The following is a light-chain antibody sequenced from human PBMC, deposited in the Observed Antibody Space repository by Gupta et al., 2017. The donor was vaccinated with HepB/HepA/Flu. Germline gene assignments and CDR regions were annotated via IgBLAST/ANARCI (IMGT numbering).Light chain of an antibody. CDR1: QGIRDD. V-gene: IGKV1-17*01. J-gene: IGKJ5*01. CDR3: RRYNCYPLT. CDR2: SAS. Sequence: DIQMTQSPSSLSASVGDRVTITCRASQGIRDDLSWYQQKPGRAPKRLIYSASSLQNGVPSRFSGSASGTEFTLTISILHPEDSAIYYCRRYNCYPLTFGQGTLMEI.